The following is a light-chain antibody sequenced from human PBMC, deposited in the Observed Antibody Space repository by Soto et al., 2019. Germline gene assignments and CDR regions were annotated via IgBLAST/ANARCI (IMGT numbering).Light chain of an antibody. J-gene: IGLJ1*01. Sequence: QSVVTQPASVSGSPGQSITIACTGTSSDVGGYDYVSWYQLHPGKAPKLMVFEVSNRPSGVSYRFSGSKSGNTASLTISGLQAEYYTDYSCSSNYTSTAHLFG. CDR2: EVS. CDR1: SSDVGGYDY. V-gene: IGLV2-14*01. CDR3: SSNYTSTAHL.